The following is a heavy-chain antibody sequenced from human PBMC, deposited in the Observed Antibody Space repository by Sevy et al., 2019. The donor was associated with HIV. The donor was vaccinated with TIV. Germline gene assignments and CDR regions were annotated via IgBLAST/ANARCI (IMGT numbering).Heavy chain of an antibody. CDR2: IIPIFGTA. D-gene: IGHD6-13*01. Sequence: ASVKVSCKDSGGTFSSYAISWVRQAPGQGLEWMGGIIPIFGTANYAQKFQGRVTITADESTSTAYMELSSLRSEDTAVYYCARERQQLVLWSSFDYWGQGTLVTVSS. CDR1: GGTFSSYA. J-gene: IGHJ4*02. CDR3: ARERQQLVLWSSFDY. V-gene: IGHV1-69*13.